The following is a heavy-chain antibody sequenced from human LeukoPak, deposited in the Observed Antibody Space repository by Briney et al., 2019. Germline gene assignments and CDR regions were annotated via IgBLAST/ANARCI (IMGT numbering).Heavy chain of an antibody. Sequence: GASVKVSCKVSGYTLTELSMHWVRQAPGKGLEWMGGFDPEDGETIYAQKFQGRVTMTEDTSTDTAYMELSSLRSEDTAVYYCATDNLWFGSQDYYYGMDVWGQGTTVTVSS. D-gene: IGHD3-10*01. V-gene: IGHV1-24*01. CDR3: ATDNLWFGSQDYYYGMDV. J-gene: IGHJ6*02. CDR2: FDPEDGET. CDR1: GYTLTELS.